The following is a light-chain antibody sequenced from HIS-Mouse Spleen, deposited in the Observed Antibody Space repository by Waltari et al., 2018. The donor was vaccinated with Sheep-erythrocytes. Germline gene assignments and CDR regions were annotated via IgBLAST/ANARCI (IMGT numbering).Light chain of an antibody. Sequence: SYEQTQPPSVSVSPGQTASITCSGDKLGDKYACWYQQKPGQSPVLAIYQDSKRPSGIPERFSGSNSGNTATLTISGTQAMDEADYYCQAWDSSTVVFGGGTKLTVL. CDR1: KLGDKY. J-gene: IGLJ2*01. CDR3: QAWDSSTVV. V-gene: IGLV3-1*01. CDR2: QDS.